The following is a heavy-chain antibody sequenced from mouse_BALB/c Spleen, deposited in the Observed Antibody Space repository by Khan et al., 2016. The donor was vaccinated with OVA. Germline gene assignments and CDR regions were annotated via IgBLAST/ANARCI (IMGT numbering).Heavy chain of an antibody. D-gene: IGHD1-1*02. CDR2: IWSGGIT. CDR1: GFSLAHYG. V-gene: IGHV2-2*02. Sequence: QVQLQQSGPGLVQPSQSLSITCTVSGFSLAHYGVHWVRQSPGKGLEWLVVIWSGGITDYNAPFISRLSISTDNSKCQVFVKMNSLQANDTAIDYCARNRNGYFDSWGQGSTLTVSS. CDR3: ARNRNGYFDS. J-gene: IGHJ2*01.